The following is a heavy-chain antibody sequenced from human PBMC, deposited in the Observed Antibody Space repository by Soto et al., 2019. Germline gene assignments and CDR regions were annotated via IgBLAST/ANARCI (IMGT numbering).Heavy chain of an antibody. CDR3: ARGPKHSSGYYLWDI. CDR1: GFTFSSYG. CDR2: IWYDGSNK. D-gene: IGHD3-22*01. Sequence: QVQLVESGGGVVQPGRSLRLSCAASGFTFSSYGMHWVRQAPGKGLEWVAVIWYDGSNKYYADSVKGRFTISRDNSKNTLYLQMNSLRAEDTAVYYCARGPKHSSGYYLWDIWGQGTMVTVSS. V-gene: IGHV3-33*01. J-gene: IGHJ3*02.